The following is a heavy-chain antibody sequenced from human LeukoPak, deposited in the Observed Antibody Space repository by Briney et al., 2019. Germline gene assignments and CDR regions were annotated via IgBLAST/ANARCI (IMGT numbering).Heavy chain of an antibody. CDR3: ARDRGYCSSTSCHDAFDI. Sequence: GGPLSLSRAVSGFPHYIYRMSGLPHAPEEGGEGGANINQCGSKKYYVDSVKGRFTISRDNAKNSLYLQMNSLRAEDTAVYYCARDRGYCSSTSCHDAFDIWGQGTMVTVSS. D-gene: IGHD2-2*01. CDR1: GFPHYIYR. V-gene: IGHV3-7*01. CDR2: INQCGSKK. J-gene: IGHJ3*02.